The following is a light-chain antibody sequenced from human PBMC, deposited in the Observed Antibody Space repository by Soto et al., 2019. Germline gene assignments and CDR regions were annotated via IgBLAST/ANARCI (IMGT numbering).Light chain of an antibody. CDR2: DVS. CDR3: SSFTAYNTVV. J-gene: IGLJ2*01. V-gene: IGLV2-11*01. Sequence: QSALTQPRSVSGSPGQSVTISCTGTSSDVGGYNYVSWYQQHPGKAPKLMIYDVSKRPSGVPDRFSGSKSGNTASLTISGLQAEDEADYYCSSFTAYNTVVFGGGTKVTVL. CDR1: SSDVGGYNY.